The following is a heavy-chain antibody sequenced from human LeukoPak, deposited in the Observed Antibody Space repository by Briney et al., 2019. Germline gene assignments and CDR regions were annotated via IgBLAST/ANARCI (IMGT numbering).Heavy chain of an antibody. CDR1: GFTFSSYS. V-gene: IGHV3-21*01. Sequence: GGSLRLSCAGSGFTFSSYSMNWVGQAPGKGLEWVSSISSSSSYIYYADSVKGRFTISRDNAKNSLYLQMNSLRAEDTAVYYCARGDFWSGLFDYWRQGTLVTVSS. J-gene: IGHJ4*02. CDR2: ISSSSSYI. D-gene: IGHD3-3*01. CDR3: ARGDFWSGLFDY.